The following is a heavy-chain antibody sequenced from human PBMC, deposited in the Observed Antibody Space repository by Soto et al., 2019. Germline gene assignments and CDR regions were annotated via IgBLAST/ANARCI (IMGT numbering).Heavy chain of an antibody. CDR3: ARDRKGELLWFGEFGDDYYYYGMDV. CDR2: ISSSSSYI. Sequence: GGSLRLSCAASGFTFSSYSMNWVRQAPGKGLEWVSSISSSSSYIYYADSVKGRFTISRDNAKNSLYLQMNSLRAEDTAVYYCARDRKGELLWFGEFGDDYYYYGMDVWGQGTTVTVSS. CDR1: GFTFSSYS. D-gene: IGHD3-10*01. J-gene: IGHJ6*02. V-gene: IGHV3-21*01.